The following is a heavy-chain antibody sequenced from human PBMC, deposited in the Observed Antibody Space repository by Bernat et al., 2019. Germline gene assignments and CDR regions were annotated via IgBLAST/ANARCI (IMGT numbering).Heavy chain of an antibody. CDR2: IKQDGSEK. V-gene: IGHV3-7*04. J-gene: IGHJ4*02. Sequence: EVQLVESGGGLVQPGGSLRLSCAASGFTFSSYWMSWVRQAPGKGLEWVANIKQDGSEKYYVDSVKGRFTICRDNAKNSLYLQMNSLRAEDTAVYYCARDESYGDYSFPFDYWGQGTLVTVSS. CDR3: ARDESYGDYSFPFDY. CDR1: GFTFSSYW. D-gene: IGHD4-17*01.